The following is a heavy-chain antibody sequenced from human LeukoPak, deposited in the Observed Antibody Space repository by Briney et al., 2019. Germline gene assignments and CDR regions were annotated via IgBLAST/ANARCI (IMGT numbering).Heavy chain of an antibody. J-gene: IGHJ5*02. CDR1: GGSISSYY. V-gene: IGHV4-4*07. CDR3: ARVVVVPAANSFDP. D-gene: IGHD2-2*01. Sequence: PSETLSLTCTVSGGSISSYYWSWIRQPAGKGLEWIGRIYTSGSTNYNPSLKSRVTMSVDTSKNQFSLKLSSVTAADTAVYYCARVVVVPAANSFDPWGQGTLVTVSS. CDR2: IYTSGST.